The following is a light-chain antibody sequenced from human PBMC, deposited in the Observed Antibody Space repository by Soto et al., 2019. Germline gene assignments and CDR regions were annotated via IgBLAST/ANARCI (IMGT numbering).Light chain of an antibody. CDR3: SSYTSSSTPDV. CDR2: DVT. CDR1: SSDVGGYNY. Sequence: QSALTQPASVSGSPGQSITISCTGTSSDVGGYNYVAWYQQHPGKAPKLIIYDVTNRPSGVSNRFSGSKSGNTASLTISGLQADYEADYHCSSYTSSSTPDVFGTGTKLTVL. J-gene: IGLJ1*01. V-gene: IGLV2-14*01.